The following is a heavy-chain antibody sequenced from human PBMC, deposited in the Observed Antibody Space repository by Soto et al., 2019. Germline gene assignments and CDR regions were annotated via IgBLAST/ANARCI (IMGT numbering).Heavy chain of an antibody. Sequence: GGSLRLSCAASGFTFSSYSMNWVRQAPGKGLEWVSSISSSSSYIYYADSVKGRFTISRDNAKNSLYLQMNSLRAEDTAVYYCARDAGSGYYYYYYMDVWGKGTTVTVSS. CDR3: ARDAGSGYYYYYYMDV. CDR1: GFTFSSYS. CDR2: ISSSSSYI. J-gene: IGHJ6*03. V-gene: IGHV3-21*01. D-gene: IGHD3-10*01.